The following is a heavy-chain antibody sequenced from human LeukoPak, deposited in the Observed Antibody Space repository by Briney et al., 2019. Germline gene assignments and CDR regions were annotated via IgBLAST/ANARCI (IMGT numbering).Heavy chain of an antibody. CDR3: ARAIFGVVIRVRYFDL. D-gene: IGHD3-3*01. V-gene: IGHV4-34*01. J-gene: IGHJ2*01. CDR1: GGSFSGYY. CDR2: INDSGST. Sequence: PSETLSLTCAVYGGSFSGYYWSWIRQPPGKGLEWIGEINDSGSTNYNPSLKNRVTISVDTSKNQFSLKLSSVTAADTAVYYCARAIFGVVIRVRYFDLWGRGTLVTVSS.